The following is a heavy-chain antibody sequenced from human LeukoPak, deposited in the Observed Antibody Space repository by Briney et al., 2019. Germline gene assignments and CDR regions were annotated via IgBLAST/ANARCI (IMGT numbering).Heavy chain of an antibody. CDR2: ICDSGRTI. J-gene: IGHJ4*02. D-gene: IGHD1-26*01. Sequence: GGSLRLSCAASGFTFSDYYMSWIRQAPGKGLEWISYICDSGRTIYYADSVKGRFTISTDAAQNSLYLQMDSLRAEDTATYYCARSRSMSMNDKNLRYWGQGTLVTVSS. V-gene: IGHV3-11*04. CDR1: GFTFSDYY. CDR3: ARSRSMSMNDKNLRY.